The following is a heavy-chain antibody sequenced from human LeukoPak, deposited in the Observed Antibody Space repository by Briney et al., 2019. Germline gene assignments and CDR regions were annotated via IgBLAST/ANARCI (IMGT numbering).Heavy chain of an antibody. CDR2: IYTGGGT. J-gene: IGHJ4*02. CDR3: AREKGDSQGLG. Sequence: GGSLRLSCAASGFTVNSKYLSWVRQAPGKGLAWVSVIYTGGGTFYADSVKGRFTISRDNSKNTMYLQMNSLRAEDTAVYYCAREKGDSQGLGWGQGTLVTVSS. V-gene: IGHV3-66*01. D-gene: IGHD5-12*01. CDR1: GFTVNSKY.